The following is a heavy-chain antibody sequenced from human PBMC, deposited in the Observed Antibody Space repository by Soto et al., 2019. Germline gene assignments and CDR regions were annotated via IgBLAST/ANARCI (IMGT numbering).Heavy chain of an antibody. J-gene: IGHJ6*03. CDR1: GFTFSSYS. CDR2: ISSSSYI. Sequence: EVQLVESGGGLVKPGGSLRLSCAASGFTFSSYSMNWVRQAPGKGLEWVSSISSSSYIYYADSVKGRFTISRDNAKNSLYLQMNSLRAEDTAVYYCARDLAGSYYYYYYMDVWGKGTTVTVSS. CDR3: ARDLAGSYYYYYYMDV. D-gene: IGHD2-21*01. V-gene: IGHV3-21*01.